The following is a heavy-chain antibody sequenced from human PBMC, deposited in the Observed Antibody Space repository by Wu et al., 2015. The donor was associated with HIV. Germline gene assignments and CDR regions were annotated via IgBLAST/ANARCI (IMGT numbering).Heavy chain of an antibody. Sequence: QVHLVQSGAEVKKPGASMMVSCKTSGYTFTSYQMHWVRQAPGQGLEWMGGIIPIFGTTNYAQKFQGRVTITTDESTSTAYMELTSLRSEDTAVYYCASGILVRGSERWFDPSGPGNPRSPSPQ. J-gene: IGHJ5*02. CDR3: ASGILVRGSERWFDP. CDR2: IIPIFGTT. D-gene: IGHD6-13*01. V-gene: IGHV1-69*01. CDR1: GYTFTSYQ.